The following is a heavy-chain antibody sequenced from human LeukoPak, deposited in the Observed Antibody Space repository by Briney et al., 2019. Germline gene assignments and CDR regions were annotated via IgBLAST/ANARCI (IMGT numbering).Heavy chain of an antibody. CDR1: GFTFSSYS. V-gene: IGHV3-21*01. CDR2: ISSSSSYI. CDR3: ARGYSSAAVLYYYYGMDV. D-gene: IGHD1-26*01. Sequence: GGSLRLSCAASGFTFSSYSMTWVRQAPGKGLEWVSSISSSSSYIYYADSVKGRFTISRDNAKNSLYLQMNSLRAEDTAVYYCARGYSSAAVLYYYYGMDVWGQGTTVTVSS. J-gene: IGHJ6*02.